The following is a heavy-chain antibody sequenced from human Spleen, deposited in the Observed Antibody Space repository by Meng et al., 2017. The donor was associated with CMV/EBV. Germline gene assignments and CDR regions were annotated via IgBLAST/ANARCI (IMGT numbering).Heavy chain of an antibody. CDR2: IKPNSGDT. D-gene: IGHD2/OR15-2a*01. Sequence: ASVKVSCKASGYTFTDYYIHWVRQAPGQGLEWMGWIKPNSGDTDYAQKFQGRVTMTRDTSISTAYMELSSLRSDDSAVYYCARDIAIVPTTGRFDSWGQGTLVTVSS. CDR3: ARDIAIVPTTGRFDS. CDR1: GYTFTDYY. V-gene: IGHV1-2*02. J-gene: IGHJ4*02.